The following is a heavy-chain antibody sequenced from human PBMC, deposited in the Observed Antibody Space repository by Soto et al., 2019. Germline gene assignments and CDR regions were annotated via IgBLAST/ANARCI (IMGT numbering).Heavy chain of an antibody. CDR1: GGSISSGGYY. CDR3: ARDRRVRTAYGMDV. D-gene: IGHD5-18*01. J-gene: IGHJ6*02. Sequence: ASETLSLTCTVSGGSISSGGYYWSWIRQHPGKGLEWIGYIYYSGSTYYNPSLKSRVTISVDTSKNQFSLKLSSVTAADTAVYYCARDRRVRTAYGMDVWGQGTTVTVSS. V-gene: IGHV4-31*03. CDR2: IYYSGST.